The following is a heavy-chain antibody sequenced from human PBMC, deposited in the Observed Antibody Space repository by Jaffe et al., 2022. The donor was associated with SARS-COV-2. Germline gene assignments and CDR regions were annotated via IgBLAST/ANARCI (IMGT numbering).Heavy chain of an antibody. CDR1: GGSISSSSYY. D-gene: IGHD3-10*01. CDR3: VRVAGDYTSGSYSFHYDYYYMDV. Sequence: QLQLQESGPGLVKPSETLSLTCTVSGGSISSSSYYWGWIRQPPGKGLECIGRIYYSGTTYYNPSLKSRVTLSVDTSKNQFSLKLSSVTAADTAVYYCVRVAGDYTSGSYSFHYDYYYMDVWGKGTTVTVSS. J-gene: IGHJ6*03. V-gene: IGHV4-39*02. CDR2: IYYSGTT.